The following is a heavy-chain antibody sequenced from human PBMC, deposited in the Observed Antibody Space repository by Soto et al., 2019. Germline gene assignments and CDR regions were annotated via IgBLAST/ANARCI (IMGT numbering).Heavy chain of an antibody. D-gene: IGHD3-10*01. CDR2: IIPIFGTA. V-gene: IGHV1-69*13. CDR3: ARDSNPYGSGSYYERGPFDP. J-gene: IGHJ5*02. Sequence: SVKVSCKASGGTFSSYASSWVRQAPGQGLEWMGGIIPIFGTANDAQKFQGRVTITADESTSRAYMELSSLRSEDTAVYYCARDSNPYGSGSYYERGPFDPWGQGTLVTVSS. CDR1: GGTFSSYA.